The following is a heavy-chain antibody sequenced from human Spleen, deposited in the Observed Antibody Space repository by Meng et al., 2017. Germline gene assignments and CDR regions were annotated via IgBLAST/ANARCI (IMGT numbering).Heavy chain of an antibody. D-gene: IGHD3-3*01. V-gene: IGHV5-51*01. CDR2: IYPSDSDT. CDR3: VRHRSAWTNDAFDI. CDR1: GYRFTDYW. J-gene: IGHJ3*02. Sequence: GESLKISCEASGYRFTDYWIGWVRQMPGKGLEWMGIIYPSDSDTRYGPSFQGQVTISVDKSISTAYLQWSSLKASDTAMYYCVRHRSAWTNDAFDIWGHGTMVTVAS.